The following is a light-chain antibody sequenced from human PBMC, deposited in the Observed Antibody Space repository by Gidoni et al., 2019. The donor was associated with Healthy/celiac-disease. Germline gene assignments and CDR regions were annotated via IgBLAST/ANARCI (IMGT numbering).Light chain of an antibody. CDR1: SGSVSTSYY. V-gene: IGLV8-61*01. Sequence: QTVVTQEPSFSVSPGGTVTLTCGLSSGSVSTSYYPSWYQQTPGQAPRTLIYSTNTRSSGVPDRFSGSILGNKAALTITGAQADDESDYYCVLYMGSENVFGTGTKVTVL. J-gene: IGLJ1*01. CDR2: STN. CDR3: VLYMGSENV.